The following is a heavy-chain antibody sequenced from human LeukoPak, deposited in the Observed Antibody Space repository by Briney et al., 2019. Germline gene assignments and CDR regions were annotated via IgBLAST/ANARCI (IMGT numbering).Heavy chain of an antibody. V-gene: IGHV4-39*01. CDR1: GVSISSTNSY. CDR2: ISYSGST. Sequence: SETLSLTCTVSGVSISSTNSYWGWVRQPPGQGLEWIGTISYSGSTYYNPSLKSRVTISVDTSTGHFSLKLSSVTAADTAVYFCARQGYSSGWTGHFDYWGQGTLVTVSS. CDR3: ARQGYSSGWTGHFDY. J-gene: IGHJ4*02. D-gene: IGHD6-19*01.